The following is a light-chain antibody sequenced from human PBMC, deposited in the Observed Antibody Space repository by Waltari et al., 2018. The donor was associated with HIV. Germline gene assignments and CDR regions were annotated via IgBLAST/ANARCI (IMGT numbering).Light chain of an antibody. Sequence: QSALTQPASVSGSPGQSITISCTGTSSAIDGYNFFPWYQQHPGKAPKLIIYDVSNRPSGLSNRFSGSKSGNTASLTISGLQAEDEADYYCSSYTSSSTKVFGGGTKLTVL. CDR3: SSYTSSSTKV. V-gene: IGLV2-14*03. J-gene: IGLJ2*01. CDR1: SSAIDGYNF. CDR2: DVS.